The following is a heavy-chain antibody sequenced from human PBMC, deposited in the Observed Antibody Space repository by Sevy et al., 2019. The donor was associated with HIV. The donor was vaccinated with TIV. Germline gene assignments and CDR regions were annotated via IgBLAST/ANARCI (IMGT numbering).Heavy chain of an antibody. CDR3: AKGGLSGWYSDY. CDR2: IRYDGSNK. J-gene: IGHJ4*02. Sequence: GGSLRLSCAASGFTFSSYGMHWVRQAPGKGLEWVAFIRYDGSNKYYADSVKGRFTISRENSKNTLYLQMNSLRAEDTAVYYCAKGGLSGWYSDYWGEGTLVSVSS. CDR1: GFTFSSYG. D-gene: IGHD6-19*01. V-gene: IGHV3-30*02.